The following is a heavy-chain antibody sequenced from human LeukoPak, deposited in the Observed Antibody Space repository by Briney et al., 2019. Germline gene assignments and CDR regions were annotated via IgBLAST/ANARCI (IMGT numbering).Heavy chain of an antibody. V-gene: IGHV3-23*01. J-gene: IGHJ4*02. Sequence: GGSLRLSCVASGFTFSSYGMSWVRQAPGKGLEWVSVISGSGGSTYYADSVKGRFTISRDNSKNTLYLQMNSLRAEDTAVYYCAKRARAYSDQYYFDYWGQGTLVTVSS. D-gene: IGHD4-17*01. CDR2: ISGSGGST. CDR3: AKRARAYSDQYYFDY. CDR1: GFTFSSYG.